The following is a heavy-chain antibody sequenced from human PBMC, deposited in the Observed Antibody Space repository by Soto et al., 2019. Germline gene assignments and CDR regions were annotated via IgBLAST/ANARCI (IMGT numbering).Heavy chain of an antibody. V-gene: IGHV1-18*01. CDR1: DYTFTSYA. J-gene: IGHJ4*02. CDR2: ISAYNGNT. D-gene: IGHD2-15*01. Sequence: ASMKVSCKASDYTFTSYAISWVRQAPGQGLEWMGWISAYNGNTKYAQKFQGRVTITRDTSASTAYMELSSLRSEDTAVYYCARGVAPYYFDYWGQGTLVTVSS. CDR3: ARGVAPYYFDY.